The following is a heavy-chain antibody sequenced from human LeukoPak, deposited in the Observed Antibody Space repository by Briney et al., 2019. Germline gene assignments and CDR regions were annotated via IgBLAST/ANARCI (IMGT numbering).Heavy chain of an antibody. CDR3: ARMYSSSSWFDP. D-gene: IGHD6-13*01. V-gene: IGHV4-59*01. CDR1: GGSISSYY. J-gene: IGHJ5*02. Sequence: SETLSLTCTVSGGSISSYYWSWIRQPPGKGLEWIEYIYYSGSTNYNPSLKSRVTISVDTSKNQFSLKLSSVTAADTAVYYCARMYSSSSWFDPWGQGTLVTVSS. CDR2: IYYSGST.